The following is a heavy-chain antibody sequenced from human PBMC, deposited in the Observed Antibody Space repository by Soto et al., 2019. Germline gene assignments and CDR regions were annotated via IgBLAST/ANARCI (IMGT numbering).Heavy chain of an antibody. Sequence: PGGSLRLSCAASGFTFSSYAMHWVRQAPGKGLEWVAVISYDGSKKFYADSVKGGFTISRDDSKNTVYLQMNSLRTEDTAIYHCAKDQNQWLAQYYFDYWGKGTLVTVSS. CDR3: AKDQNQWLAQYYFDY. CDR2: ISYDGSKK. CDR1: GFTFSSYA. J-gene: IGHJ4*02. V-gene: IGHV3-30*18. D-gene: IGHD6-19*01.